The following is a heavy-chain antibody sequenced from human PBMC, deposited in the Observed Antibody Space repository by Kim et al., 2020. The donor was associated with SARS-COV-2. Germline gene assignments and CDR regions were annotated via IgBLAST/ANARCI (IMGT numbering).Heavy chain of an antibody. Sequence: GGSLRLSCASSAFSFSNYAMSWVRQAPGKGLEWVSPISAGGDIIHYADSVKGRFTISRDISKNTLYLQMNSLRPEDTAVFYCAKALRGHNMMLYYLGQRT. CDR1: AFSFSNYA. D-gene: IGHD3-10*01. J-gene: IGHJ4*02. V-gene: IGHV3-23*01. CDR2: ISAGGDII. CDR3: AKALRGHNMMLYY.